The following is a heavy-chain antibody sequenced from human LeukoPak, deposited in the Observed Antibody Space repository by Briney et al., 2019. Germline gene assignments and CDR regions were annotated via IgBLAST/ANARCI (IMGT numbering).Heavy chain of an antibody. CDR2: IYYSGST. CDR1: GGSISSSNYY. D-gene: IGHD2-15*01. Sequence: PSETLSLTCTVSGGSISSSNYYWGWIRQPPGKGLEWIGSIYYSGSTYYSPSLKSRVTISVDTSKNQFSLKLSSVTAADTAVYYCARPNIKYCSGGPCPNDGSDYWGQGTLVTVSS. CDR3: ARPNIKYCSGGPCPNDGSDY. V-gene: IGHV4-39*07. J-gene: IGHJ4*02.